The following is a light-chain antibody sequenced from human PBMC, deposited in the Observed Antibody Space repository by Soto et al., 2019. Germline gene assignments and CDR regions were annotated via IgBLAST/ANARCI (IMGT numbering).Light chain of an antibody. CDR1: QSVSSY. CDR2: DAS. V-gene: IGKV3-11*01. CDR3: QQRSNWR. Sequence: EIVLTQSPATLSLSPGERATLSCRASQSVSSYLAWYQQKPGQAPRLLIYDASNRATGIPARFSGSGSGTDFTLTISSLEPEDFAVYYCQQRSNWRFGPGTKVDI. J-gene: IGKJ3*01.